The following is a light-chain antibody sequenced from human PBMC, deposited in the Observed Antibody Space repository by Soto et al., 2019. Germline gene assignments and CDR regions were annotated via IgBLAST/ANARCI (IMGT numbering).Light chain of an antibody. J-gene: IGKJ5*01. V-gene: IGKV3-15*01. CDR1: ESVSSN. Sequence: EVVMTQSPATLSVSPGERATLSFRASESVSSNLAWYQQRPGQAPRLVIYGASTRATGIPARFSGGGSGTEFTLTISSLQSEDFAAYYGQQYNSWPPITFGQGTRLEIK. CDR3: QQYNSWPPIT. CDR2: GAS.